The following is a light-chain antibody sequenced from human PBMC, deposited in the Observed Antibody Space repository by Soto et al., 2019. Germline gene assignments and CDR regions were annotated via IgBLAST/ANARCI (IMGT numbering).Light chain of an antibody. CDR3: QQYYSYPQT. J-gene: IGKJ1*01. V-gene: IGKV1-8*01. CDR1: QGISSY. CDR2: AAS. Sequence: QVTPCASSLSGSVGDSGTSTCRASQGISSYLAWYQQKPGKAPKLLIYAASTLQSGVPSRFSGSGSGTDFTLTISCLQSEDFATYYCQQYYSYPQTFGQGTKVDIK.